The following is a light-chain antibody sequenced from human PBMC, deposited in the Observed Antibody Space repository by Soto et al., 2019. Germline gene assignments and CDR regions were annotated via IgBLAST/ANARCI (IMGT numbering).Light chain of an antibody. V-gene: IGLV2-23*02. Sequence: QSALTQPASVSGSPGQSITISCTGTSSDVGSYNLVSWYQQHPGKAPKLMIYVVSKRPSGVSNRFSGSKSGNTASLTISGLQAEDEADYYCCSYAGSSTFVVFGGGTQLTVL. J-gene: IGLJ2*01. CDR2: VVS. CDR1: SSDVGSYNL. CDR3: CSYAGSSTFVV.